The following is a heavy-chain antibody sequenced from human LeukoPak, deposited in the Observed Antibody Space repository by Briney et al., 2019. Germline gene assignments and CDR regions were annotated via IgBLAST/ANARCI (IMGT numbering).Heavy chain of an antibody. CDR1: EFTFINYA. V-gene: IGHV3-23*01. Sequence: PGGSLRLSCAGSEFTFINYAMSWVRQAPGKGLEWVSTISGSGTTTYYADSVKGRFTISRDTSKNTMYMQMNNLRAEDTAVYYCASMGASIYGSYYLEYWGQGALVTVSS. CDR2: ISGSGTTT. D-gene: IGHD3-10*01. CDR3: ASMGASIYGSYYLEY. J-gene: IGHJ4*02.